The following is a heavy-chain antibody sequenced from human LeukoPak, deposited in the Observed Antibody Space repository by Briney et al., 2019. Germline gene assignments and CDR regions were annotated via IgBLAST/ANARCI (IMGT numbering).Heavy chain of an antibody. CDR3: ARVKKYYYYMDV. V-gene: IGHV4-38-2*02. CDR1: GYSISSGYY. Sequence: SETLSLTCTVSGYSISSGYYWGWIRQPPGKGLEWIGNIYHSGSTYYNPSLKSRVTISVDTSKNQFSLKLSSVTAADTAVYYCARVKKYYYYMDVWGKGTTVTVSS. J-gene: IGHJ6*03. CDR2: IYHSGST.